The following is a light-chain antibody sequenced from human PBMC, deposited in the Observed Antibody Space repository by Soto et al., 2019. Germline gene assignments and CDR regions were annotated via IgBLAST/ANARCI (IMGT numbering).Light chain of an antibody. V-gene: IGKV3-20*01. CDR3: QQYANSPLT. CDR2: DAS. J-gene: IGKJ4*01. Sequence: EIVLTQSPDTLSLSPGERVTLSCRASQIVAKSYLAWFQQKPGQAPRLLIYDASNRATGIPDRFSGYESGTDFTLTISRLEPEDVAVYYCQQYANSPLTFGWGTKVEIK. CDR1: QIVAKSY.